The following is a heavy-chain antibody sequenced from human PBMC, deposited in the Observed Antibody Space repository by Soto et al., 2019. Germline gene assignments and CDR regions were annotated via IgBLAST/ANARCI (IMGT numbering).Heavy chain of an antibody. CDR2: ISYRGST. Sequence: SETLSLTSNVSGTSILPYYGPGSRQPPGKALEWIGYISYRGSTKYNPSLKSRVAIPLDTSRNQFSLKLTPVTASDTAIYFCARDPELHGLDYWGQGTLVTVSS. V-gene: IGHV4-59*01. CDR1: GTSILPYY. J-gene: IGHJ4*02. CDR3: ARDPELHGLDY. D-gene: IGHD2-21*01.